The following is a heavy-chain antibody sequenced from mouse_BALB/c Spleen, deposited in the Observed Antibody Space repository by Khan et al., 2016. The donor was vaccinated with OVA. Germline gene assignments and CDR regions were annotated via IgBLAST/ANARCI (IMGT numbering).Heavy chain of an antibody. J-gene: IGHJ4*01. CDR1: GYTFKNHG. CDR3: ARSPFFSYVMGY. Sequence: QIQLVQSGPELKKPGETVKISCKASGYTFKNHGMNWVKQAPGKGLKWMGWINTYTGEPTYVEDFKGRFAFSLETSASTAYLQINNLKNDDTTTXFCARSPFFSYVMGYWGQGTSVAVSS. CDR2: INTYTGEP. V-gene: IGHV9-3-1*01.